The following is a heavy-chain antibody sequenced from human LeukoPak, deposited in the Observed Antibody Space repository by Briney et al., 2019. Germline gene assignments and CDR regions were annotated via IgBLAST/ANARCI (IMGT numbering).Heavy chain of an antibody. CDR1: GFTFSSYS. CDR3: AREDYGGNSGWDY. Sequence: GGSLRLSCAASGFTFSSYSMNWVRQAPGKGLEWVSSISSSSSYIYYADSVKGRFTISRDNAKNSLYLQMNCLRAEDTAVYYCAREDYGGNSGWDYWGQGTLVTVSS. V-gene: IGHV3-21*01. D-gene: IGHD4-23*01. J-gene: IGHJ4*02. CDR2: ISSSSSYI.